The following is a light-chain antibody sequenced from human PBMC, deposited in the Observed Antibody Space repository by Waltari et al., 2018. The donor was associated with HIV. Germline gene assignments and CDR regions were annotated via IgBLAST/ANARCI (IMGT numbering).Light chain of an antibody. CDR3: QVWDRSSAQVI. J-gene: IGLJ2*01. CDR2: FDL. Sequence: SYALTQPHSVSVAPGQTAMIPCGGNNIESKSVQWYQQKPGQAPVLVIYFDLDRPSGIPERFSGSVSGNTATLTISRVDAGDEADYYCQVWDRSSAQVIFGGGTKLAVL. V-gene: IGLV3-21*04. CDR1: NIESKS.